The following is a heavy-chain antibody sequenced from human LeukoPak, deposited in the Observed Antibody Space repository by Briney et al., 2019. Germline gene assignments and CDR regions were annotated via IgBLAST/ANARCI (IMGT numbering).Heavy chain of an antibody. V-gene: IGHV3-30-3*01. D-gene: IGHD1-14*01. Sequence: QAGGSLRLSCAASGFIFSNYAMHWVRQAPGKGLEWVAVISYDGSNKYYADSVKGRFTISRDNSKNTLYLQMNSLRAEDTAVYYCAREGDAGAYFDYWGQGILVTVSS. CDR2: ISYDGSNK. CDR1: GFIFSNYA. J-gene: IGHJ4*02. CDR3: AREGDAGAYFDY.